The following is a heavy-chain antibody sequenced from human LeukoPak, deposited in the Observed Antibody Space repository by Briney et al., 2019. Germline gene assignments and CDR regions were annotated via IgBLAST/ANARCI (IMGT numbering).Heavy chain of an antibody. Sequence: GGSLRLSCAASGFTFSSYAMSWVRQAPGKGLEWVSAISGSGGSTYYADSVKGRFTISRDNSKNTLYLQMNSLRAEDTAVYYCAKGAPLYDYIWGSYRSPFDYWGQGTLVTVSS. CDR2: ISGSGGST. CDR1: GFTFSSYA. CDR3: AKGAPLYDYIWGSYRSPFDY. J-gene: IGHJ4*02. D-gene: IGHD3-16*02. V-gene: IGHV3-23*01.